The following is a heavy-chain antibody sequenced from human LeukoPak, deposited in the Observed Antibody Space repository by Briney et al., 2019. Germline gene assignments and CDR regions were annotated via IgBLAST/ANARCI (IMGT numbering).Heavy chain of an antibody. CDR2: IYYSVST. J-gene: IGHJ5*02. V-gene: IGHV4-59*01. CDR1: GGSISSYY. Sequence: SETLSLTCTVSGGSISSYYWSWIRQPPGKGLEWIGYIYYSVSTNYNPSLKSRVTISVDTSKNQFSLKLSSVTAADTAVYYCAREAVTIFGVVRTQTTKLPHRFDPWGQGTLVTVSS. D-gene: IGHD3-3*01. CDR3: AREAVTIFGVVRTQTTKLPHRFDP.